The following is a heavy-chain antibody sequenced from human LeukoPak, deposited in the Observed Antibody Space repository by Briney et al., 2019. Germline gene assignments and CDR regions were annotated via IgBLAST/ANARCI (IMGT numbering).Heavy chain of an antibody. J-gene: IGHJ6*02. CDR1: GLTFSSIW. CDR3: ARDRRWRVTNYYYSYGMDV. V-gene: IGHV3-7*01. D-gene: IGHD3-10*01. Sequence: GGSLRHSRAASGLTFSSIWMSWVRQAPGKGGEWVANIKQDGREEYYVDSVKGRFTISRDNAKNSLYLQMNSLRAEDTAVYYCARDRRWRVTNYYYSYGMDVWGQGTTVTVSS. CDR2: IKQDGREE.